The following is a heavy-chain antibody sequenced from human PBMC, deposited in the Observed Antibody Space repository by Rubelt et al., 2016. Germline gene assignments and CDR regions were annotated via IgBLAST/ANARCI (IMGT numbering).Heavy chain of an antibody. D-gene: IGHD5-12*01. Sequence: QLQLQESGPGLVKPSETLSLTCTVSGGSISSGSYYWGWIRQPPGKGLEWIGSASYGGRTNYNPSLKSRVTISLDTSKNQLSLKLNSVTAADTAGYYCARGQVATDYWGQGTLVTVAS. V-gene: IGHV4-39*07. CDR3: ARGQVATDY. CDR1: GGSISSGSYY. J-gene: IGHJ4*02. CDR2: ASYGGRT.